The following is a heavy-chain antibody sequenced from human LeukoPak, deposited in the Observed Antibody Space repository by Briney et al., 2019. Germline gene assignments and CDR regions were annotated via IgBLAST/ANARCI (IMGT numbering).Heavy chain of an antibody. J-gene: IGHJ4*02. CDR1: GGTFSSYA. D-gene: IGHD5-18*01. CDR3: ARDRKDSYGFLLAY. V-gene: IGHV1-69*10. Sequence: SVKVSCKASGGTFSSYAISWVRQAPGQGLEWMGGIIPILGIANYAQKFQGRVTITADKSTSTAYMELSSLRSEDTAVYYCARDRKDSYGFLLAYWGQGTLVTVSS. CDR2: IIPILGIA.